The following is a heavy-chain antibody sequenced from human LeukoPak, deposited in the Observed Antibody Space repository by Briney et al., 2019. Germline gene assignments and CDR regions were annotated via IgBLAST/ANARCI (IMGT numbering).Heavy chain of an antibody. CDR2: ISSSGHMT. Sequence: PGGSLRLSCAASGFTFSGYNMNWVRQAPGKGLEWVSFISSSGHMTAYADSVKGRVSISRDNAKNSMDLQLTNVRAEDTAVYFCARDVGTYVNPFDAFDLWGQGTMVTVSS. V-gene: IGHV3-48*01. CDR1: GFTFSGYN. CDR3: ARDVGTYVNPFDAFDL. D-gene: IGHD7-27*01. J-gene: IGHJ3*01.